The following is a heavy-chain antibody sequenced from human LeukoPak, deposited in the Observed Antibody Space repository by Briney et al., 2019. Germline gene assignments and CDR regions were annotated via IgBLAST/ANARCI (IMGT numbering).Heavy chain of an antibody. CDR2: INPNSGGT. Sequence: ASVKVSCNASGYSFSSYYMHWVRQAPGQGLEWMGWINPNSGGTNYAQKFQGRVTMTRDTPISTAYLELRSLRSDDTAVYYCARVHGDLMAPRRYFDSWGQGTLVTVSS. CDR1: GYSFSSYY. V-gene: IGHV1-2*02. D-gene: IGHD3-10*01. J-gene: IGHJ4*02. CDR3: ARVHGDLMAPRRYFDS.